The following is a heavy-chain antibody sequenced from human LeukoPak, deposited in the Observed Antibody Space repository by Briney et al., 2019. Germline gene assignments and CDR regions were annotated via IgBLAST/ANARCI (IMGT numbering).Heavy chain of an antibody. CDR3: ARENGAYCRGGSCYDAFDI. J-gene: IGHJ3*02. V-gene: IGHV1-2*02. D-gene: IGHD2-15*01. CDR1: GYTFTGYY. Sequence: GASVKVSCKASGYTFTGYYMHWVRQAPGQGLEWMGWINPNSGGTNYAQKFQGRVTMTRDTSISTTSMELSGLRSDDTAVYYCARENGAYCRGGSCYDAFDIWGQGTMVTVSS. CDR2: INPNSGGT.